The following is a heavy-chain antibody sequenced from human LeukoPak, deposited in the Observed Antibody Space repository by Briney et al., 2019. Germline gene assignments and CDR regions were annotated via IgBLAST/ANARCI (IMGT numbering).Heavy chain of an antibody. CDR3: ARHAGGNCSSTSCYITINWFDP. D-gene: IGHD2-2*02. CDR2: IYYSGST. CDR1: GGSISSSSYY. V-gene: IGHV4-39*01. Sequence: SETLSLTCTVSGGSISSSSYYWGWIRQPPGKELEWIGSIYYSGSTYYNPSLKSRVTISIDTSENQFSLKLSSVTAADTAVYYCARHAGGNCSSTSCYITINWFDPWGQGTLVTVSS. J-gene: IGHJ5*02.